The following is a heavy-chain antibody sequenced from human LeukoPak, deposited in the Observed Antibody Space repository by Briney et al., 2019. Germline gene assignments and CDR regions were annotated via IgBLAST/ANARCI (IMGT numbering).Heavy chain of an antibody. J-gene: IGHJ4*02. CDR3: ARLGAWGDPRYYFDY. D-gene: IGHD3-16*01. CDR2: IYTSGSI. Sequence: PSETLSLTCTVSGGSINSGSYYWNWIRQPAGKGLEWIGRIYTSGSINYNPSLKSRVTIALDTSKNQFSLKLSSVTAADTAVYYCARLGAWGDPRYYFDYWGQGTLVTVSS. V-gene: IGHV4-61*02. CDR1: GGSINSGSYY.